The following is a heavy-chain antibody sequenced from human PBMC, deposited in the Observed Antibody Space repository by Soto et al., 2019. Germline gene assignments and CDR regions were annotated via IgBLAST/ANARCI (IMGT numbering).Heavy chain of an antibody. CDR3: AKDTRFEVTTFHFAY. J-gene: IGHJ4*02. CDR1: GFTFSSYA. V-gene: IGHV3-23*01. CDR2: ISGSGGST. Sequence: GGSLRLSCAASGFTFSSYAMSWVRQAPGKGLEWVSAISGSGGSTYYADSVKGRFTISRDNSKNTLYLQMNSLRAEDTAVYYCAKDTRFEVTTFHFAYWGQGTLVTVSS. D-gene: IGHD4-17*01.